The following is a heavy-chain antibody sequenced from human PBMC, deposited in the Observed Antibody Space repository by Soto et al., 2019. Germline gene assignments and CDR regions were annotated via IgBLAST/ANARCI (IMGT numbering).Heavy chain of an antibody. CDR1: GIVFKDAW. CDR3: TTNSGFGPWGTFRAR. Sequence: GGSLRLSCEASGIVFKDAWFNWVRQAPGKGLEWVGQIRSGGTTDYAAPLMGRFTVSRDDSKNTLYLQINSLKIEDTAIFYCTTNSGFGPWGTFRARWGQGTLVTVSS. J-gene: IGHJ4*02. CDR2: IRSGGTT. D-gene: IGHD1-26*01. V-gene: IGHV3-15*07.